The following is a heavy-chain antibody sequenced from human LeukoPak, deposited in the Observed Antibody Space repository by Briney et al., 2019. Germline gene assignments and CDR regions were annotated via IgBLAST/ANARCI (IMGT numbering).Heavy chain of an antibody. CDR1: GFFFSDSA. Sequence: GGSLRLSCAASGFFFSDSAMAWVRQAPGKGLEWVSTTTGLGDNTHYADSVQGRFTISRDSSHLYLQMNNLTVDDTGLYYRARSNGFWGRLDDYWGQGTQVTVSS. CDR3: ARSNGFWGRLDDY. CDR2: TTGLGDNT. J-gene: IGHJ4*02. D-gene: IGHD3/OR15-3a*01. V-gene: IGHV3-23*01.